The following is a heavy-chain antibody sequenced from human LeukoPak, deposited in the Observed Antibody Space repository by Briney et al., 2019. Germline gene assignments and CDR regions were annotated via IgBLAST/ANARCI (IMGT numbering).Heavy chain of an antibody. D-gene: IGHD3-22*01. CDR1: GFTFSSYS. V-gene: IGHV3-21*01. J-gene: IGHJ4*02. CDR2: ISSSSSYI. CDR3: ARADYYDSSGYFY. Sequence: GGSLRLSCAASGFTFSSYSMNWVRQAPGKGLEWVSSISSSSSYIYYADSAKGRFTISRDNAKNSLYLQMNSLRAEDTAVYYCARADYYDSSGYFYWGQGTLVTVSS.